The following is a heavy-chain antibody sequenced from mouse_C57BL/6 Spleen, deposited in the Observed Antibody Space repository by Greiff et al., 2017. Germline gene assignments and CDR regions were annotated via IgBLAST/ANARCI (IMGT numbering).Heavy chain of an antibody. CDR1: GFTFSNYW. CDR2: IRLKSDNYAT. CDR3: TGSDYYGSSYFDY. J-gene: IGHJ2*01. D-gene: IGHD1-1*01. Sequence: EVKVEESGGGLVQPGGSMKLSCVASGFTFSNYWMNWVRQSPEKGLEWVAQIRLKSDNYATHYAESVKGRFTISRDDSKSSVYLQMNNLRAEDTGIYYCTGSDYYGSSYFDYWGQGTTLTVSS. V-gene: IGHV6-3*01.